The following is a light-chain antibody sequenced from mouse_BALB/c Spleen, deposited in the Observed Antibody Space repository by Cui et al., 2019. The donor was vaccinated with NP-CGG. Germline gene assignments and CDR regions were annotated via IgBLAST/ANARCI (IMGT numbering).Light chain of an antibody. CDR1: TGAVTTSNY. CDR2: GTN. Sequence: QLVATQESAPTTSPGETVTLTCRSSTGAVTTSNYANWVQEKPDHLFTGLIGGTNNRAPGVPAKFSGFLIGDKAALTITGAQTEDEAIYFCALWYSNHWVFGGGTKLTVL. V-gene: IGLV1*01. J-gene: IGLJ1*01. CDR3: ALWYSNHWV.